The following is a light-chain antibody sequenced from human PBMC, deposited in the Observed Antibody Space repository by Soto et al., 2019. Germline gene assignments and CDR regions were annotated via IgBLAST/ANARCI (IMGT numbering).Light chain of an antibody. CDR1: QSISRN. V-gene: IGKV3-11*01. Sequence: EIVLTQSPATLSVSPGEGVTLSCRASQSISRNLAWYQQKPGQAPRLLIYAASTRATGLPARFSGSGSGTDFTLTIKSLEPEDFAVYYCQQRSNWPPLISFGQVTRLEIK. CDR2: AAS. J-gene: IGKJ5*01. CDR3: QQRSNWPPLIS.